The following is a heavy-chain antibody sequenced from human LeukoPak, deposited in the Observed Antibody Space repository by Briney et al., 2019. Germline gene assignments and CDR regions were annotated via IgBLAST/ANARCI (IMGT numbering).Heavy chain of an antibody. Sequence: ASVQVSCKASGYTFTTYGVVWVRQAPGQGLEWMGWINPYNGNPNYAEKFQDRVTMTTDTSATTAYMELRSLRSADTAVYYCARPIQAYYYGVDVWGQGTTVTVSS. CDR3: ARPIQAYYYGVDV. V-gene: IGHV1-18*01. J-gene: IGHJ6*02. CDR1: GYTFTTYG. D-gene: IGHD5-24*01. CDR2: INPYNGNP.